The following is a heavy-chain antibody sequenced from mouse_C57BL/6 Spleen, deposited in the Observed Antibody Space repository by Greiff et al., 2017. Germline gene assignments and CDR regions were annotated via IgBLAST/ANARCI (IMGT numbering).Heavy chain of an antibody. CDR2: IDPETGGT. D-gene: IGHD4-1*01. CDR1: GYTFTDYE. Sequence: QVQLKESGAELVRPGASVTLSCKASGYTFTDYEMHWVKQTPVHGLEWIGAIDPETGGTAYNQKFKGKAILTADKSSSTAYMELRSLTSEDSAVYYCTTGWDGFAYWGQGTLVTVSA. CDR3: TTGWDGFAY. V-gene: IGHV1-15*01. J-gene: IGHJ3*01.